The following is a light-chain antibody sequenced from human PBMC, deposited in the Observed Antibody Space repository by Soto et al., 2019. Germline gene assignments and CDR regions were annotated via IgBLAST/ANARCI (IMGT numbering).Light chain of an antibody. CDR1: SSDVGGYNY. V-gene: IGLV2-14*01. CDR2: EVS. Sequence: QSALTQPASVSGSPGQSITISCTGTSSDVGGYNYVSWYQQHPGKAPKLMIYEVSNRPSGVSNRFSGPKSGNTASLTISGLQAEDEADYYCSSYTSSSLFGGGTKVTVL. CDR3: SSYTSSSL. J-gene: IGLJ2*01.